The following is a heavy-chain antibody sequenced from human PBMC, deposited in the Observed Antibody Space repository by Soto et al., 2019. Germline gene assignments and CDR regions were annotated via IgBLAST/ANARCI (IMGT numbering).Heavy chain of an antibody. Sequence: SETLYLTFTASGVANSGHDCSFIRPPPGKGLEWIGYMYNTGSTVYNPSFKSRVTISVDTSKNQFSLKLNSVTAADTAVYYCARDLWGYCGTDCYPLDVWGQGTTVT. CDR3: ARDLWGYCGTDCYPLDV. D-gene: IGHD2-21*02. J-gene: IGHJ6*02. CDR2: MYNTGST. CDR1: GVANSGHD. V-gene: IGHV4-59*11.